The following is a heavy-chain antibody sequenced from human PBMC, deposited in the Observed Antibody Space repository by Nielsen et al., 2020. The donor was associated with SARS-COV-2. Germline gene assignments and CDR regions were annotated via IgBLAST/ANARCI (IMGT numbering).Heavy chain of an antibody. D-gene: IGHD3-9*01. CDR2: ISGGGDTT. J-gene: IGHJ3*02. V-gene: IGHV3-23*01. CDR1: GFTFSSHA. CDR3: AKDRLNYDSLTGYGHSFDI. Sequence: GESLKISCAASGFTFSSHAMSWVRQAPGKGLEWVSGISGGGDTTYYADSMKGRFTISRDNSKNTLYMQMNSLRAEDTAVYFCAKDRLNYDSLTGYGHSFDIWGQGTMVTVSS.